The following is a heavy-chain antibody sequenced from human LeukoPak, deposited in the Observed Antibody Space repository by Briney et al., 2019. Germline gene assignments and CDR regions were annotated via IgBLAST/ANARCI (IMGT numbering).Heavy chain of an antibody. CDR3: AKDTLSATVTTFPAY. CDR2: ISYDGSNK. V-gene: IGHV3-30*18. J-gene: IGHJ4*02. Sequence: GRSLRLSCAASGFTFSSYGMHWVRQAPGKGLEWVAVISYDGSNKYYADSVKGRFTISRDNSKNTLYLQMNSLRAEDTAVYYCAKDTLSATVTTFPAYWGQGTLVTVSS. D-gene: IGHD4-17*01. CDR1: GFTFSSYG.